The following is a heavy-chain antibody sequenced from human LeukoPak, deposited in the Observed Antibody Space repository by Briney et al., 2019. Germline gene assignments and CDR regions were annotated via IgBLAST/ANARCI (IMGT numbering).Heavy chain of an antibody. CDR2: IYSGGST. CDR3: AREHDY. J-gene: IGHJ4*02. Sequence: GGSLRLSCAASGFIFSQYSINWVRQAPGKGLEWVSVIYSGGSTYYADSVKGRFTISRDNSKNTLYLQVNSLRAEDTAVYYCAREHDYWGQGTLVTVSS. CDR1: GFIFSQYS. V-gene: IGHV3-53*01.